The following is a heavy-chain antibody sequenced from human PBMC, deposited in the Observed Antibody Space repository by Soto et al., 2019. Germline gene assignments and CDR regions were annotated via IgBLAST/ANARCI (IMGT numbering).Heavy chain of an antibody. D-gene: IGHD2-21*01. J-gene: IGHJ5*02. CDR1: GGSMNSYY. Sequence: QVQLQESGPGLVLPSETLSLTCTVSGGSMNSYYWTWVRQPPGKGLEGIGYVYDSGTSKYNASLESRITMSLDKSRNQFSLSLSYVTAADTAVYFCARYSPPKKSFDSNPGWLDPWGQGTLVAVSS. CDR2: VYDSGTS. CDR3: ARYSPPKKSFDSNPGWLDP. V-gene: IGHV4-59*01.